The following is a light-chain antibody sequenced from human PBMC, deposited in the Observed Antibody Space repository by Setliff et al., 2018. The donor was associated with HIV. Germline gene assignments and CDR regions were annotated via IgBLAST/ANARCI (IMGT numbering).Light chain of an antibody. CDR3: CSYAGSYTYV. J-gene: IGLJ1*01. V-gene: IGLV2-11*01. CDR1: SSDVGGYNY. CDR2: DVT. Sequence: QSVLTQPRSVSGSPGQSVTISSTGTSSDVGGYNYVSWYQQHPGKAPKLMIYDVTKRPSGVPDRLSGSKSGNTASLTISGLQAEDEADYYCCSYAGSYTYVFATGTKVTVL.